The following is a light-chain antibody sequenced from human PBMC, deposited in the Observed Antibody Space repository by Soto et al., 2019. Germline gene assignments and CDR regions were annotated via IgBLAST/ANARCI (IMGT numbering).Light chain of an antibody. Sequence: IVMTQSSATLSVSPWERVILSCRASQSINSDLAWYQHKPGQTPRFLIYGASTRATGIPARFSGSGSGTQFTLTISSLQSEDSALYYCQQYNEWPWTFGQGTKV. CDR2: GAS. CDR3: QQYNEWPWT. CDR1: QSINSD. V-gene: IGKV3-15*01. J-gene: IGKJ1*01.